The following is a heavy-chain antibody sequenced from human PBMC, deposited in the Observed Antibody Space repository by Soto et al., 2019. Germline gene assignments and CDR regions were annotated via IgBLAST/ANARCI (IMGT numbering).Heavy chain of an antibody. CDR1: GGTFSSYA. V-gene: IGHV1-69*13. CDR2: IIPIFGTA. CDR3: ARGHERITIFGVVIIPPYYYYYYGMDV. D-gene: IGHD3-3*01. Sequence: ASVKVSCKASGGTFSSYAISWVRQAPGQGLEWMGGIIPIFGTANYAQKFPGRVTITADESTSTAYMELSSLRSEDTAVYYCARGHERITIFGVVIIPPYYYYYYGMDVWGQGTTVTVSS. J-gene: IGHJ6*02.